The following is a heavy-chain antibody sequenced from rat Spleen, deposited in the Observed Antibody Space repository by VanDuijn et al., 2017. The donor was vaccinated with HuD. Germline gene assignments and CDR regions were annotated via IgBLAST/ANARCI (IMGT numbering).Heavy chain of an antibody. J-gene: IGHJ4*01. CDR1: GFIFSDYN. CDR2: ISPSGGNT. V-gene: IGHV5-25*01. CDR3: TRGYVMDA. Sequence: EVQLVESGGGLVQPGRSLKLSCAASGFIFSDYNMAWVRQAPKKGLEWVASISPSGGNTYYRDSVKGRFTISRDHAKSTLYLQMDSLRSEDTATYYCTRGYVMDAWGQGASVTVSS.